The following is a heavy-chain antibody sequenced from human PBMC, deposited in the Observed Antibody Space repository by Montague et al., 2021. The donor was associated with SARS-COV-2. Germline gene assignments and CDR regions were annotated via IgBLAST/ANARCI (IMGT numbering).Heavy chain of an antibody. V-gene: IGHV4-38-2*02. Sequence: SETLSLTCSVSGYSISTGYYWGWIRQPPGKGLEWIGSIYHGNIRHSANAHYNPSLQSRVTIPVDSSKNQISLELSSVTGADTAVYYCAKGPGPYGANSRGWHWGSGILVIVSS. CDR2: IYHGNIRHSANA. D-gene: IGHD4-23*01. CDR3: AKGPGPYGANSRGWH. CDR1: GYSISTGYY. J-gene: IGHJ4*02.